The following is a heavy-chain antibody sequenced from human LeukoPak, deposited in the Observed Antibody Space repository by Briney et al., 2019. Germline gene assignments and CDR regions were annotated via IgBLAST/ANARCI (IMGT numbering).Heavy chain of an antibody. J-gene: IGHJ4*02. Sequence: GGSLRLSCAASGFTFINAWMTWVRQAPGKGMEWVALIKGKTDGGTTDYAAPVKDRFFISRDDSKNTLYLQMDSLQTEDTAVYYCTTHYPDSGSYNYWGQGTLVTVSS. V-gene: IGHV3-15*01. D-gene: IGHD1-26*01. CDR3: TTHYPDSGSYNY. CDR1: GFTFINAW. CDR2: IKGKTDGGTT.